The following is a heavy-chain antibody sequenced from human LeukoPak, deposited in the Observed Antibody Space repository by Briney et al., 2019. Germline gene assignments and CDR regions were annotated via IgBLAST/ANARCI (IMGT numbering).Heavy chain of an antibody. CDR2: ISYDGSNK. J-gene: IGHJ6*02. CDR3: AKDLHCSGGSCYAQDYYYYGMDV. CDR1: GFTFSSYG. Sequence: GGSLRLSCAASGFTFSSYGMHWVRQAPGKGLEWVAVISYDGSNKYYADSVKGRFTISRDNSKNTLYLQMNSLRAEDTAVYYCAKDLHCSGGSCYAQDYYYYGMDVWGQGTTVTVSS. D-gene: IGHD2-15*01. V-gene: IGHV3-30*18.